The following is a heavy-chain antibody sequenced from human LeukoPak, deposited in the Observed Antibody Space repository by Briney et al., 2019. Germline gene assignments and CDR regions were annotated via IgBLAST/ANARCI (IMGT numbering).Heavy chain of an antibody. J-gene: IGHJ4*02. D-gene: IGHD6-19*01. Sequence: GESLKISCKGSGYSFTSYWIGWVRQMPGKGLEWMGIIYPGDSDTRYSLSFQGQVTISADKSISTAYLQWSSLEASDTGMYYCARRMYNSGSYYFDYWGQGTLVTVSS. V-gene: IGHV5-51*01. CDR2: IYPGDSDT. CDR3: ARRMYNSGSYYFDY. CDR1: GYSFTSYW.